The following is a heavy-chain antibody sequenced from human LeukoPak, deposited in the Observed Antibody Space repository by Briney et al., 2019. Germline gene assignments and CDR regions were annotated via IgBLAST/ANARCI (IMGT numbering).Heavy chain of an antibody. D-gene: IGHD4-4*01. V-gene: IGHV3-30-3*01. CDR3: ARGVGLTTVSTNNWFDP. CDR1: GFTFSSYA. Sequence: QPGGSLRLSCAASGFTFSSYAMNWVRQAPGKGLEWVAIISYDGSNKYYADSVKGRFTISRDDFKNTLYLQMNSLRAEDTAVYYCARGVGLTTVSTNNWFDPWGQGTLVTVSS. J-gene: IGHJ5*02. CDR2: ISYDGSNK.